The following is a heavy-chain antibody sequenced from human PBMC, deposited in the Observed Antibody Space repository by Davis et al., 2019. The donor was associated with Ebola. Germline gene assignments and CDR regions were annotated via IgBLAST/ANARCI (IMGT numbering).Heavy chain of an antibody. CDR2: IKSKTDGGTT. D-gene: IGHD3-22*01. CDR3: TTDRGYYDSSGYQDY. Sequence: GESLKISCAASGFTFSNAWMSWVRQAPGKGLEWVGRIKSKTDGGTTDYAAPVKGRFTISRDDSKNTAYLQMNSLKTEDTAVYYCTTDRGYYDSSGYQDYWGQGTLVTVSS. CDR1: GFTFSNAW. J-gene: IGHJ4*02. V-gene: IGHV3-15*01.